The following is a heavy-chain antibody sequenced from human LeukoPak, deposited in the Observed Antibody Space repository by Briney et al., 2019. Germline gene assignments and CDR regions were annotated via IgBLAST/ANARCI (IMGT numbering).Heavy chain of an antibody. CDR2: IYYSGST. V-gene: IGHV4-59*08. J-gene: IGHJ4*02. CDR1: GGSVDSYY. Sequence: PSETLSLTCTVSGGSVDSYYWTWIRQPPGRGLEWIGYIYYSGSTNYNPSLKSRVTISVDTSKNQFSLKLSSVTAADTAVYYCAVAVAGTWKDYWGQGTLVTVSS. CDR3: AVAVAGTWKDY. D-gene: IGHD6-19*01.